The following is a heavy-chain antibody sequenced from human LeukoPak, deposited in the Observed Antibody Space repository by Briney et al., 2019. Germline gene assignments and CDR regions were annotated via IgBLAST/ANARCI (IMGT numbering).Heavy chain of an antibody. D-gene: IGHD6-13*01. CDR3: ARERIAAAGTGWFDP. J-gene: IGHJ5*02. V-gene: IGHV4-59*01. CDR2: IYYSGST. CDR1: GGSINSYY. Sequence: SETLSLTCTVSGGSINSYYWSWIRQPPGKGLEWIGYIYYSGSTNYNPSLKSRVTISVDTSKNQFSLKLSSVTAADTAVYYCARERIAAAGTGWFDPWGQGTLVTVSS.